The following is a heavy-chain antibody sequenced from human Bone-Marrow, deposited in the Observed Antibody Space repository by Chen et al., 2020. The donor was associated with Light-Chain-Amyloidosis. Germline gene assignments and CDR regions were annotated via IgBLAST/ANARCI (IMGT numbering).Heavy chain of an antibody. CDR1: GFTFPTYG. V-gene: IGHV3-48*03. J-gene: IGHJ4*02. CDR2: ISAGGDSM. D-gene: IGHD1-1*01. Sequence: QLVESGGRWGKPGGDLRLSCAASGFTFPTYGMTWVRQAPGKGLEWVSYISAGGDSMYYADSVKGRFTVSRDDARNSLFLQMNSLRAEDTAVYYCSRDAVAPGDTDYWGQGTLVTVSS. CDR3: SRDAVAPGDTDY.